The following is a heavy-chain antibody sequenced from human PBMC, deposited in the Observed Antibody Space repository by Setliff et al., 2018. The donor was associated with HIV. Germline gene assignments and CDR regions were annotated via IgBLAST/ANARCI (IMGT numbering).Heavy chain of an antibody. CDR2: IYYSGST. CDR3: ARGVLITKRVTQTGGYYYYTDV. CDR1: GGSVGSGSYY. J-gene: IGHJ6*03. Sequence: PSETLSLTCSVSGGSVGSGSYYWSWIRQSPGKGLEWLGYIYYSGSTNYNPSLKSRVTMSVDTSKNQFSLKLSSVTAADTAVYYCARGVLITKRVTQTGGYYYYTDVWGKGTTVTVSS. V-gene: IGHV4-61*01. D-gene: IGHD2-21*02.